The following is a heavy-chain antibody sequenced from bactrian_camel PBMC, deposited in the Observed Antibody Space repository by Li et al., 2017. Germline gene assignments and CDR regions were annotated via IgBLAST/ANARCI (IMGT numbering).Heavy chain of an antibody. CDR1: RFTISDHC. CDR3: AADRRRHGPPSLRPGDYSV. J-gene: IGHJ4*01. CDR2: LASDGSS. Sequence: HVQLVESGGDTVQAGGSLRLSCAISRFTISDHCMGWVRQAPGKQREGVASLASDGSSIYANSLKGRFSISKDNARNWLDLQMDSLEPGDTARYYCAADRRRHGPPSLRPGDYSVWGQGTQVTVS. V-gene: IGHV3S53*01. D-gene: IGHD2*01.